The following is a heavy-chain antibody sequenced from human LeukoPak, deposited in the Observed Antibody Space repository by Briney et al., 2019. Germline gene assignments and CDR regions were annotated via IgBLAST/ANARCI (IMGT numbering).Heavy chain of an antibody. D-gene: IGHD4-17*01. CDR1: GFTFSTYS. V-gene: IGHV3-21*01. CDR2: LSSSSTYV. J-gene: IGHJ3*01. Sequence: GGSLRLSCAASGFTFSTYSMNWVRQAPGKGLEWVSSLSSSSTYVYYADSVKGRFTISRDNSKNTLNPQMNSLRAEDTAVYYCAKMRTPTAHSGDAFDFWGQGTMVTVSS. CDR3: AKMRTPTAHSGDAFDF.